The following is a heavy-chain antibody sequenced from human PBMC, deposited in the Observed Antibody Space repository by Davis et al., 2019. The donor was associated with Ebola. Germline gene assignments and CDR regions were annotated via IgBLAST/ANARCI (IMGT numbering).Heavy chain of an antibody. J-gene: IGHJ4*02. V-gene: IGHV5-51*01. CDR3: ARPGGTTPL. D-gene: IGHD1-7*01. Sequence: ESLIPPRKASGYSFTSFWIGRVRQPPGQGLEWMGAILPGDSDTRYSPSFQGQVTISADKSITTAYLQWSSLKASDTAMYYCARPGGTTPLWGQGTLVTVSS. CDR1: GYSFTSFW. CDR2: ILPGDSDT.